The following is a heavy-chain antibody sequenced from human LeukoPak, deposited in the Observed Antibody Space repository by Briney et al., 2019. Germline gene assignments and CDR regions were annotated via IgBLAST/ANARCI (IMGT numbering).Heavy chain of an antibody. D-gene: IGHD3-10*01. V-gene: IGHV1-46*01. CDR1: GYTLTRYF. Sequence: ASVKVSCKASGYTLTRYFIHWVRQAPGQGLEWMGIINPNGGSTSYPQKFQGRVTMTRDTSTNTVYMELRSLRSDDTAVYYCARFRGGYFDYWGQGTLVTVSS. CDR2: INPNGGST. CDR3: ARFRGGYFDY. J-gene: IGHJ4*02.